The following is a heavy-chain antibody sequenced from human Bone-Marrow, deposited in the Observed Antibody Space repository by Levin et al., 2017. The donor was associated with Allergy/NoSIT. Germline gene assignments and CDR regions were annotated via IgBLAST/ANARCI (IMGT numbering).Heavy chain of an antibody. J-gene: IGHJ6*03. D-gene: IGHD2-21*01. CDR3: ARVYFGSGYYFYMDV. V-gene: IGHV4-61*02. Sequence: RASETLSLTCTVSGGSISSSSYYWSWIRQPAGTGLEWIGRIYPSGTTNYNPSLKSRVTMSVDTSNNQFSLRLSSVTAADAAIYYCARVYFGSGYYFYMDVWGKGTTVTVSS. CDR1: GGSISSSSYY. CDR2: IYPSGTT.